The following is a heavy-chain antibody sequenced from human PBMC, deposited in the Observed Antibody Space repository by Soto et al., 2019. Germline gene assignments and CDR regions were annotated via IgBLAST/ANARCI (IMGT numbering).Heavy chain of an antibody. CDR3: ARGGYYDSSGSRNYHYYGMDV. Sequence: QAQRVQSGAEVKKPGASVKVSCKASGYTFSSYGISWVRQAPGQGLEWLGWISPYNDDTNYAQKLQGRVTMTTDTSTRTAYMDLRSLRSDDTAVYYCARGGYYDSSGSRNYHYYGMDVWGQGTTVTVSS. CDR1: GYTFSSYG. CDR2: ISPYNDDT. J-gene: IGHJ6*02. V-gene: IGHV1-18*01. D-gene: IGHD3-22*01.